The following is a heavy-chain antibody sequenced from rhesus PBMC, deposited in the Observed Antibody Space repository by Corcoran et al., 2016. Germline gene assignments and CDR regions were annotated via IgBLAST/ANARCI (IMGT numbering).Heavy chain of an antibody. J-gene: IGHJ4*01. V-gene: IGHV4-122*02. CDR3: ARDQRGAPFDY. D-gene: IGHD3-34*01. CDR2: ITYGGST. CDR1: GGSISSGYYY. Sequence: QVQPQESGPGLVKPSETLSLTCAVSGGSISSGYYYWSWIRQPPGKGMEWIGYITYGGSTSYNPSLRSRVTISRDTSKNQFSLKLSSVTAADTAVYYCARDQRGAPFDYWGQGVLDTVSS.